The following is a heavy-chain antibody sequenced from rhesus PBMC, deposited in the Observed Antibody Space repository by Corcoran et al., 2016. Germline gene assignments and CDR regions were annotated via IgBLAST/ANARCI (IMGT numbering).Heavy chain of an antibody. J-gene: IGHJ4*01. CDR3: ARGAGSNYGNDDFDY. CDR1: GGSISDSYY. D-gene: IGHD4-29*01. CDR2: IYGNSAST. Sequence: QVQLQESGPGLVKPSETLSLTSAVPGGSISDSYYWTCIRQPPGKGREWIGNIYGNSASTYYNPSLKSRVTISKDTSKNQFFLKLSSVTAADTAVYYCARGAGSNYGNDDFDYWGQGVLVTVSS. V-gene: IGHV4S9*01.